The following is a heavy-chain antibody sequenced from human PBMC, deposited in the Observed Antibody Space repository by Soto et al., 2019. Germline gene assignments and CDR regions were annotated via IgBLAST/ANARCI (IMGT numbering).Heavy chain of an antibody. CDR3: AHIGPDIVTGGEDGGFDY. J-gene: IGHJ4*02. V-gene: IGHV2-5*02. CDR2: IYWDDDK. Sequence: QITLKESGPTLVRPPQTLTLTCTFSGFSLTSGVGVGWIRQPPGKALEWLALIYWDDDKRYSPSLKNRITITKDTSDSPVVLTMTRVGPVDKGTYFCAHIGPDIVTGGEDGGFDYWGQGTLVTVSS. D-gene: IGHD5-12*01. CDR1: GFSLTSGVG.